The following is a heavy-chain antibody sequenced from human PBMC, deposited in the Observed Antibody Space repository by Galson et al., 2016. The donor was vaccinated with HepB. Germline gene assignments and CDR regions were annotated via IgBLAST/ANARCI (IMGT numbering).Heavy chain of an antibody. V-gene: IGHV3-48*02. J-gene: IGHJ6*02. CDR2: ISSSSSTI. D-gene: IGHD6-19*01. CDR3: ARDLSSGWYSPYYYYGMDV. CDR1: GFTFSSYG. Sequence: SLRLSCAASGFTFSSYGMNWVRQAPGKGLEWVSYISSSSSTIYYADSVKGRFTISRDNAKNSLYLQMNSLRDEGTAVYYCARDLSSGWYSPYYYYGMDVWGQGTTVTVSS.